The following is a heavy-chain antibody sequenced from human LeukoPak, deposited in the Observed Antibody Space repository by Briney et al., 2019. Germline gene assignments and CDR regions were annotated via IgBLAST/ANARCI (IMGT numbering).Heavy chain of an antibody. CDR3: ARVRNLDYYDRSGFYFPRPHFDH. D-gene: IGHD3-22*01. V-gene: IGHV4-59*01. CDR2: IYYSRST. Sequence: SETLSLTCTVSGGSISSDYWSWIRQPPGKGLEWIGYIYYSRSTNYNPSLQSRVVISVDTSKNQLSLRLSSVTAADTAVYYCARVRNLDYYDRSGFYFPRPHFDHWGQGILVTVSS. CDR1: GGSISSDY. J-gene: IGHJ4*02.